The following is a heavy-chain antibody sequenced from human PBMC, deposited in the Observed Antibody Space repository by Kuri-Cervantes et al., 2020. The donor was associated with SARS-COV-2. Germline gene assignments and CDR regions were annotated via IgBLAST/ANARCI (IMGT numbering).Heavy chain of an antibody. CDR1: GYSISSGYY. D-gene: IGHD1/OR15-1a*01. V-gene: IGHV4-38-2*02. J-gene: IGHJ4*02. Sequence: ESLKISCTVSGYSISSGYYWGWIRQPPGKGLEWIGSIYHSGSTYYNPSLKSRVTISVDTSKNQFSLKLSSVTAADTAVCYCARETQQFDYWGQGTLVTVSS. CDR3: ARETQQFDY. CDR2: IYHSGST.